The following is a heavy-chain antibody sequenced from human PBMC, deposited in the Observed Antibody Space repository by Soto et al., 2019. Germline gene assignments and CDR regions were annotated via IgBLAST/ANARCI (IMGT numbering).Heavy chain of an antibody. CDR1: GYTFTSYG. CDR2: ISAYNGNT. D-gene: IGHD3-10*01. J-gene: IGHJ5*02. Sequence: ASVKVSCKDSGYTFTSYGISRVRQAPGQGLEWMGWISAYNGNTNYAQKLQGRVTMTTDTSTSTAYMELRSLRSDDTAVYYCARSPPFSYYGSGSNWFDPWGQGTLVTVSS. V-gene: IGHV1-18*01. CDR3: ARSPPFSYYGSGSNWFDP.